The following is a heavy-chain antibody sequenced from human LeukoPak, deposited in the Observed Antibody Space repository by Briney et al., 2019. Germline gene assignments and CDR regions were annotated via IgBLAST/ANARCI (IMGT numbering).Heavy chain of an antibody. Sequence: PSETLSLTCAVSGGSISSGGYSWGWVRQPPGKGLEWVGYIYHSGSTYYNPSLKGRVTISVDRSKNQFSLQLSSVTAADTAVYYCARGRNDYGDYSGWFDPCGQGTLVTASS. CDR1: GGSISSGGYS. D-gene: IGHD4-17*01. CDR2: IYHSGST. J-gene: IGHJ5*02. CDR3: ARGRNDYGDYSGWFDP. V-gene: IGHV4-30-2*01.